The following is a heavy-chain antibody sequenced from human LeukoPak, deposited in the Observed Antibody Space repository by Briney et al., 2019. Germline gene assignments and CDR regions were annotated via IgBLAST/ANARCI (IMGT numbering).Heavy chain of an antibody. CDR3: ARRTRGYSYGYGFDY. CDR1: ADSITRYY. Sequence: SETLSLTCSVSADSITRYYWSWIRQPPGKGLEWIGYIYHSGSTYYNPSLKSRVTISVDRSKNQFSLKLSSVTAADTAVYYWARRTRGYSYGYGFDYWGQGTLVTVSS. V-gene: IGHV4-59*12. J-gene: IGHJ4*02. CDR2: IYHSGST. D-gene: IGHD5-18*01.